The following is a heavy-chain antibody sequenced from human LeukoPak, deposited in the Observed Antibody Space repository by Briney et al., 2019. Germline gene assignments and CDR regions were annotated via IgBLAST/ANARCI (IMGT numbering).Heavy chain of an antibody. Sequence: SETLSLTCAVYGGSFSGYYWSWIRQPPGKGLEWIGEINHSGSTNYNPSLKSRVTISVYTSKNQFSLQLSSVTAADTAIYYCARGHKAFDIWGQGTMVTVSS. V-gene: IGHV4-34*01. CDR2: INHSGST. CDR1: GGSFSGYY. CDR3: ARGHKAFDI. J-gene: IGHJ3*02.